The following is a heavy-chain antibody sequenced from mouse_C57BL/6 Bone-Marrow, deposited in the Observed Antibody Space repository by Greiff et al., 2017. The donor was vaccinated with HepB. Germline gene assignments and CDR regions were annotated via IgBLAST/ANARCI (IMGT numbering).Heavy chain of an antibody. CDR3: TRSGATVVAHYYAMDY. D-gene: IGHD1-1*01. V-gene: IGHV1-15*01. CDR2: IDPETGGT. CDR1: GYTFTDYE. J-gene: IGHJ4*01. Sequence: QVQLQQSGAELVRPGASVTLSCKASGYTFTDYEMHWVKQTPVHGLEWIGAIDPETGGTSYNQKFKGKAILTADKSSSTAYMELRSLTSEDSAVYSGTRSGATVVAHYYAMDYGGQGTSVTVSS.